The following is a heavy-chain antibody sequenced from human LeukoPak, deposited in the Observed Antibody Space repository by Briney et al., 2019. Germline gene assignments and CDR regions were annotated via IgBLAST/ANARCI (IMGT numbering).Heavy chain of an antibody. D-gene: IGHD3-22*01. Sequence: SGGSLRLSCAASGFTFSSYAMSWVRQAPGKGLEWVSAISGSGGSTYYADSVKGRFTISRDNSKNTLYLQMNSLRAEDTAVYYCARGSDQYYFDSSGSNPFDYWGQGTLVTVSS. J-gene: IGHJ4*02. CDR1: GFTFSSYA. CDR2: ISGSGGST. V-gene: IGHV3-23*01. CDR3: ARGSDQYYFDSSGSNPFDY.